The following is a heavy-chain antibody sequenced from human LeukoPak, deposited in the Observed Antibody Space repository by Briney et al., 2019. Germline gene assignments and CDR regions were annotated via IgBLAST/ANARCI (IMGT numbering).Heavy chain of an antibody. CDR1: GFTFSNYN. D-gene: IGHD2-15*01. CDR2: ISISSNYI. V-gene: IGHV3-21*01. J-gene: IGHJ4*02. Sequence: AGGSLRLSCAASGFTFSNYNMNWVRQAPGKGLEWVSCISISSNYIYYPDSVKGRFTISRDNAKNLLYLQMNSLRAEDTAVYYCARDGGGGLDYWGQGTLVTVSS. CDR3: ARDGGGGLDY.